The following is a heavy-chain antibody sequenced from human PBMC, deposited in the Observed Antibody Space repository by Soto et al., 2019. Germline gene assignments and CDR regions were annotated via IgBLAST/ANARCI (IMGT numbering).Heavy chain of an antibody. CDR2: ITGSGDST. Sequence: GGYLRLSCAASGVTFSSYAMSWVRQAPGKGLEWVSAITGSGDSTYYADSVKGRFTVSRDNSKNTLYLQMNSLRAEDTAVYYCAKVFVFTIREGFDYWGLGTLVTVSS. CDR3: AKVFVFTIREGFDY. V-gene: IGHV3-23*01. D-gene: IGHD3-3*01. CDR1: GVTFSSYA. J-gene: IGHJ4*02.